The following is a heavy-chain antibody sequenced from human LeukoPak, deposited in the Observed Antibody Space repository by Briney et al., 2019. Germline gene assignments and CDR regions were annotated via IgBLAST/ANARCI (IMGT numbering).Heavy chain of an antibody. J-gene: IGHJ6*03. Sequence: PGGSLRLSCAASGFTVSSNYMSWVRQAPGKGLEGVSVIYSGGSTYYADSVKGRFTISRDNSKNTLYLQMNSLRAEDTAVYYCAARWGYCSSTSCYYYYYYMDVWGKGTTVTVSS. CDR3: AARWGYCSSTSCYYYYYYMDV. CDR2: IYSGGST. V-gene: IGHV3-53*01. D-gene: IGHD2-2*01. CDR1: GFTVSSNY.